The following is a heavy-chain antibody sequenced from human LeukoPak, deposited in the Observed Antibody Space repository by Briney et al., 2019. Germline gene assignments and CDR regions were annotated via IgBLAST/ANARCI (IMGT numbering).Heavy chain of an antibody. CDR3: AMGVYASGSYLAYDF. Sequence: SETLSLTCAPYGGASRIVYGSWIRETPGNGREGIREINEGGRTNFNPSLRSRLSISMDTSKTQLYLRLAYLTAADAGVYYCAMGVYASGSYLAYDFWGPGTAVTVFS. D-gene: IGHD3-10*01. J-gene: IGHJ3*01. CDR1: GGASRIVY. V-gene: IGHV4-34*01. CDR2: INEGGRT.